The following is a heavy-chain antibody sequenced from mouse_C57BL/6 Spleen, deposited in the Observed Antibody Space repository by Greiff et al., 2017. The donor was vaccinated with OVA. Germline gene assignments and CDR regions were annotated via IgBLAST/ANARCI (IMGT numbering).Heavy chain of an antibody. CDR1: GYTFTDYY. CDR2: INPNNGGT. V-gene: IGHV1-26*01. D-gene: IGHD4-1*01. CDR3: ARIGKLGRYYFDY. J-gene: IGHJ2*01. Sequence: EVQLQQSGPELVKPGASVKISCKASGYTFTDYYMNWVKQSHGKSLEWIGDINPNNGGTSYNQKFKGKATLTVDKSSSTAYMELRSLTSEDSAVYYCARIGKLGRYYFDYWGQGTTLTVSS.